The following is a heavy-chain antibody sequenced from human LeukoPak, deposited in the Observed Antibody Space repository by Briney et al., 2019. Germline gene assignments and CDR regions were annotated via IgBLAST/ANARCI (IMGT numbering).Heavy chain of an antibody. J-gene: IGHJ5*02. CDR3: ARGNIATRRGENWFDP. V-gene: IGHV1-2*02. CDR2: INSDSGGT. Sequence: ASVKVSCKASGYTFTGDCIHWVRQAPGQGLEWMGWINSDSGGTNYARKLQGRVTMTRDTSISTAYMELSSLRSDDTAVFYCARGNIATRRGENWFDPWGRGTLVTVSS. CDR1: GYTFTGDC. D-gene: IGHD6-6*01.